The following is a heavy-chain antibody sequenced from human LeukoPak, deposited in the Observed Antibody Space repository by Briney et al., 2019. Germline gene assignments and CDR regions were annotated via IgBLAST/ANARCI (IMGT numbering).Heavy chain of an antibody. J-gene: IGHJ4*02. Sequence: GGSLRLSCAASGFTFSSYAMNRVRQAPGKGLEWVSAISGSGGSTYYADSVKGRFTISRDNSKNTLYLQMNSLRAEDTAVYYCAKDRASSSLYYFDYWGQGTLVTVSS. D-gene: IGHD6-13*01. V-gene: IGHV3-23*01. CDR2: ISGSGGST. CDR3: AKDRASSSLYYFDY. CDR1: GFTFSSYA.